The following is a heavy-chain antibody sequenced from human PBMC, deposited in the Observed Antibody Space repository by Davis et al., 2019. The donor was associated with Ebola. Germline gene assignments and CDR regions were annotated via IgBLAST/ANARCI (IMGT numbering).Heavy chain of an antibody. V-gene: IGHV3-21*01. J-gene: IGHJ2*01. D-gene: IGHD3-3*01. CDR1: GFTFSSCS. Sequence: PGGSLRLSCAASGFTFSSCSMNWVRQAPGKGLEWVSSITSSSSYIYYADSVEGRFTISRDNAKNSLYLQMNSLRAEDTAVYYCARGTGDFWSGQDWYFDLWGRGTLVTVSS. CDR3: ARGTGDFWSGQDWYFDL. CDR2: ITSSSSYI.